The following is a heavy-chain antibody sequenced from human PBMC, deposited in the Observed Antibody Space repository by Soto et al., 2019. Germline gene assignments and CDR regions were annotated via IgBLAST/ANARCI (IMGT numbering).Heavy chain of an antibody. CDR3: AKMTTVTTPDY. J-gene: IGHJ4*02. CDR2: ISYDGSNK. V-gene: IGHV3-30*18. Sequence: SLRLSCAASGFTFSSYGMHWVRQAPGKGLEWVAVISYDGSNKYYADSVKGRFTISRDNSKNTLYLQMNSLRAEDTAVYYCAKMTTVTTPDYWGQGTLVTVSS. CDR1: GFTFSSYG. D-gene: IGHD4-17*01.